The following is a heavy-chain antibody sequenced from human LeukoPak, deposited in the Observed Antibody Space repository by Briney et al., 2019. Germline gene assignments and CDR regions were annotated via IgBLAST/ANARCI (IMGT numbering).Heavy chain of an antibody. J-gene: IGHJ3*02. CDR2: IYTSGST. Sequence: SETLSLTCTVSGGSISSGSYYWSWIRQPAGKGLEWIGRIYTSGSTNYNPSLKSRVTISVDTSKNQFSLKLSSVTAADTAVYYCASYTDAFDIWGQGTMVTVSS. CDR1: GGSISSGSYY. D-gene: IGHD3-16*01. V-gene: IGHV4-61*02. CDR3: ASYTDAFDI.